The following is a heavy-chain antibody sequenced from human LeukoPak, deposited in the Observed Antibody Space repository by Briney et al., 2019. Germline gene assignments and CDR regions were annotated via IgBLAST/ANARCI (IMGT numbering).Heavy chain of an antibody. CDR3: AKDGLYYDGSEHVYYFDS. CDR2: IIYSGGAT. J-gene: IGHJ4*02. Sequence: PGGSLRLSCAASGFTFSRSAMTWVRQGPGTGLEFVASIIYSGGATYYAYSVKGRFTIYRDNSKNTLYLQMNSLRAEDTALYYCAKDGLYYDGSEHVYYFDSWGQGTLVTVSS. CDR1: GFTFSRSA. V-gene: IGHV3-23*01. D-gene: IGHD3-22*01.